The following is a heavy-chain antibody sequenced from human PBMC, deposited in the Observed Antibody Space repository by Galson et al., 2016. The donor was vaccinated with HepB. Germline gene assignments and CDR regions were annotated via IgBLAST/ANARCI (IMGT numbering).Heavy chain of an antibody. CDR2: IDWDDNK. D-gene: IGHD3-10*01. CDR1: GFSLSTSGMC. CDR3: ARDRGMVRGVFPYYYGMDV. V-gene: IGHV2-70*01. Sequence: PALVKPTQTLTLTCTFSGFSLSTSGMCVNWIRQPPGKALEWLALIDWDDNKYYSTSLKSRLTISKDTSKNQVVLTMTNMDPVGTATYYCARDRGMVRGVFPYYYGMDVWGQGTTVTVS. J-gene: IGHJ6*02.